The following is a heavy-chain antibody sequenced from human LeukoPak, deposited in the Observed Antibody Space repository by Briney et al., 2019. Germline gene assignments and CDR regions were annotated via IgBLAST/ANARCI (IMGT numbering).Heavy chain of an antibody. CDR1: GFTFSSYS. J-gene: IGHJ4*02. CDR3: ARVGVAAPFDY. CDR2: ISSSSSYI. Sequence: GGSLRLSCAASGFTFSSYSMNWVRQAPGKGLEWVSSISSSSSYIYYADSVKGRSTISRDNAKNSLYLQMNSLRAEDTAVYYCARVGVAAPFDYWGQGTLVTVSS. D-gene: IGHD2-15*01. V-gene: IGHV3-21*01.